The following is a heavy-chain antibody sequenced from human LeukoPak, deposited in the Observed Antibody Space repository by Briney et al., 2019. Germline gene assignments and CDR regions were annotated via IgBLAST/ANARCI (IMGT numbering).Heavy chain of an antibody. V-gene: IGHV1-46*01. J-gene: IGHJ4*02. CDR1: GYTFTSYY. D-gene: IGHD6-13*01. CDR2: INPSGGST. CDR3: ARTLYISAAPGGFDY. Sequence: ASVKVSCKASGYTFTSYYMHWVRQAPGQGLEWMGIINPSGGSTSYAQKFQGRVTMTRDMSTSTVYMELNTLRSDDTAVYYCARTLYISAAPGGFDYWGQGTLVTVSS.